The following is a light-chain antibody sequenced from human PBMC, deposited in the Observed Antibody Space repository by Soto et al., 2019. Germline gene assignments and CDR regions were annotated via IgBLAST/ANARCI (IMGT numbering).Light chain of an antibody. CDR2: EVT. CDR1: NSDVGAYNF. V-gene: IGLV2-8*01. Sequence: QSALTQPPSASGSPGQSVTISCTGTNSDVGAYNFVSWYQQHPGKAPKLMIYEVTKRPSGVPDRFSGSKSANTGSLTVSGLQAEDEADYYCSSYAGSNNYVFGTGTKVTVL. J-gene: IGLJ1*01. CDR3: SSYAGSNNYV.